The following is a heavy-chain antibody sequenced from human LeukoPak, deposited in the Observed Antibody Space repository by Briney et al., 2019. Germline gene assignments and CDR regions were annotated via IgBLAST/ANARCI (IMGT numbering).Heavy chain of an antibody. CDR1: GFTFSTYA. CDR2: ISSSGGGT. V-gene: IGHV3-23*01. D-gene: IGHD3-10*01. CDR3: AKRGSGSYYEFDY. Sequence: GGSLRLSCAASGFTFSTYAMSWVRQAPGKGLEWVSAISSSGGGTYYADSVKGRFTISRDNSKNTLYLQMNSLRAEDTAVYYCAKRGSGSYYEFDYWGQGTLVTVSS. J-gene: IGHJ4*02.